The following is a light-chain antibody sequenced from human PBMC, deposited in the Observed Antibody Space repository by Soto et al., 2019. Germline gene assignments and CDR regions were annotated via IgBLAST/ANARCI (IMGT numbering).Light chain of an antibody. V-gene: IGKV2-28*01. J-gene: IGKJ1*01. CDR2: LAS. Sequence: DIVLTQSPLSLPVTPGEPASISCRSSQSLLNSNGFNYLDWYLQKPGQSPQLLIFLASNRASGVPDRFSGSGSGTDFTLKISGVEAEDVGVYYCMQAQQTRTFGQGTKVDIK. CDR1: QSLLNSNGFNY. CDR3: MQAQQTRT.